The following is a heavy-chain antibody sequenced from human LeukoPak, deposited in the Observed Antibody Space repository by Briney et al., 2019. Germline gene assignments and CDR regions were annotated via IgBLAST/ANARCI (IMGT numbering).Heavy chain of an antibody. J-gene: IGHJ3*02. CDR3: ARQGSPVVVVVGATPAAFDI. Sequence: PSETLSLTCTVSGGSISSSSYYWGWIRQPPGKGLEWIGSIYYSGSTYYNPSLKSRVTISVDTSKNQFSLKLSSVTVADTAVYYCARQGSPVVVVVGATPAAFDIWGQGTMVTVSS. CDR2: IYYSGST. D-gene: IGHD2-15*01. CDR1: GGSISSSSYY. V-gene: IGHV4-39*07.